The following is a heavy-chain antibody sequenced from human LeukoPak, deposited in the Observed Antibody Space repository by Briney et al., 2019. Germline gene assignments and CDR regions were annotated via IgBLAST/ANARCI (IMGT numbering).Heavy chain of an antibody. CDR1: GGSISSYY. V-gene: IGHV4-34*01. CDR2: INHSGST. D-gene: IGHD3-10*01. CDR3: ARTDEKRIFGSGSYYRGRHIDY. Sequence: PSETLSLTCTVSGGSISSYYWSWIRQPPGKGLEWIGEINHSGSTNYDPSLKSRVTISVDTSKNQFSLKLTSVTAADTAVYYCARTDEKRIFGSGSYYRGRHIDYWGQGTLVTVSS. J-gene: IGHJ4*02.